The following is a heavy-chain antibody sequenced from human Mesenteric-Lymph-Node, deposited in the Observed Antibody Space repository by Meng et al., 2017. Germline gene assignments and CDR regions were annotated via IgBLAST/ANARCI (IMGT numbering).Heavy chain of an antibody. V-gene: IGHV3-23*01. Sequence: GESLKISCAASGFTFSSYAMSWVRQAPGKGLEWVSAISGSGGSTYYADSVKGRFTISRDNSKNTLYLQMNSLRAEDTAVYYCAKDDGDLGGYFDLWGRGTLVTVSS. CDR3: AKDDGDLGGYFDL. CDR2: ISGSGGST. J-gene: IGHJ2*01. D-gene: IGHD4-17*01. CDR1: GFTFSSYA.